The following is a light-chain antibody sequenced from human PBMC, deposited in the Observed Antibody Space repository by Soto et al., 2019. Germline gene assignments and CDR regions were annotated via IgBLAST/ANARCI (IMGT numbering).Light chain of an antibody. Sequence: EIVLTQSPGTLSLSPGERATLSCRASQSVSSSYLAWYQQKPGQAPSLLIYGASSSATGIPDRLSGSGYGTNFTLTNSKLEPEDFGVYYWQQPTNTFGGGTKVEIK. CDR1: QSVSSSY. V-gene: IGKV3-20*01. CDR2: GAS. J-gene: IGKJ4*01. CDR3: QQPTNT.